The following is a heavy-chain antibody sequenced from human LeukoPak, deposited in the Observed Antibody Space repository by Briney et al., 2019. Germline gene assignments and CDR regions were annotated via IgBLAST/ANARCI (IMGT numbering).Heavy chain of an antibody. J-gene: IGHJ6*02. D-gene: IGHD2-21*02. Sequence: SQTLSLTCTVSGGSISSGGYYWSWIGQHPGKGLEWIGYIYYSGSTYYNPSLKSRVTISVDTSKNQFSLKLSSVTAADTAVYYCAREVRVTDPSNEYYYYYYGMDVWGQGTTVTVSS. CDR1: GGSISSGGYY. CDR2: IYYSGST. V-gene: IGHV4-31*03. CDR3: AREVRVTDPSNEYYYYYYGMDV.